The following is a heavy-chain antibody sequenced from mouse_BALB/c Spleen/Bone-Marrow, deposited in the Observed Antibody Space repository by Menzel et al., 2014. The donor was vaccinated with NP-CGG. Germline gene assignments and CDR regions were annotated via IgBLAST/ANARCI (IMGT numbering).Heavy chain of an antibody. CDR3: ARDLAY. V-gene: IGHV5-6-3*01. CDR1: GFTFSSYG. Sequence: EVQREESGGGLVQPGGSLKLSCAASGFTFSSYGMSWVSQTPDKRLELVATINSNGGSTYYTDSVKGRFTISRDNAKNTRYLQMSSLKSGDTAMYHCARDLAYWGQGTLVTVSA. J-gene: IGHJ3*01. CDR2: INSNGGST.